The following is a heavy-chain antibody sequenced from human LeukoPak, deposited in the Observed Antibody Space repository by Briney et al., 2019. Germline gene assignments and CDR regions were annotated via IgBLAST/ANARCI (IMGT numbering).Heavy chain of an antibody. Sequence: PSETLSLTCAVYGGSFSGYYWSWIRQPPGKGLEWIGEINHSGSTNYNPSLKSRVTISVDTSKNQFSLKLSSVTAAATAAYYCARGRYCSSTSCYQSHWGQGTLVTVSS. CDR2: INHSGST. CDR1: GGSFSGYY. V-gene: IGHV4-34*01. D-gene: IGHD2-2*01. CDR3: ARGRYCSSTSCYQSH. J-gene: IGHJ4*02.